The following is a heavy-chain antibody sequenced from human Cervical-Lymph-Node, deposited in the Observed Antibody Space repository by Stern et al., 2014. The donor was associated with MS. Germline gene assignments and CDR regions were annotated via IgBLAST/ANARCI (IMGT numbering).Heavy chain of an antibody. CDR1: GYTFRNYG. J-gene: IGHJ4*02. CDR3: ARDVPVRAANLFDF. CDR2: ISAYHGDR. Sequence: VHLVESGAEVKKPGASVKVSCKTSGYTFRNYGISWVRQAPGQGLEWMGWISAYHGDRDYAQKFQGRVTMTTDTSTSTAYMELGSLTSDDTAVYYCARDVPVRAANLFDFWGQGTLVTVSS. D-gene: IGHD2-15*01. V-gene: IGHV1-18*01.